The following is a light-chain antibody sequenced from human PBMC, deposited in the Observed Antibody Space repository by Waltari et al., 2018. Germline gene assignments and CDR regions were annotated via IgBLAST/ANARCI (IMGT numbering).Light chain of an antibody. V-gene: IGLV1-44*01. Sequence: SVLTQPPSAPGTPGQRVTISCSGSNSNTGSTIVNWYQLLPVVAPKLLISRANQRPPGVPDRVSGSKSGNSASLAISGLQSEDEADYYCAAWDDSLNVIFGGGTKLTVL. CDR2: RAN. J-gene: IGLJ2*01. CDR3: AAWDDSLNVI. CDR1: NSNTGSTI.